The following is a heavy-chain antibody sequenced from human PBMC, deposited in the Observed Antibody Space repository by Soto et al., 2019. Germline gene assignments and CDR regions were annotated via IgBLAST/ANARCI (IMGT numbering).Heavy chain of an antibody. CDR1: GFTFSSYA. V-gene: IGHV3-30-3*01. J-gene: IGHJ6*02. Sequence: QVQLVESGGGVVQPGRSLRLSCAASGFTFSSYAMHWVRQAPGEGLEWVAVISYDGSNKYYADSVKGRFTISRDNSKNTLYLQMNSLRAEDTAVYYCARVYSSSWYDYYYYGMDVWGQRTTVTVSS. CDR3: ARVYSSSWYDYYYYGMDV. CDR2: ISYDGSNK. D-gene: IGHD6-13*01.